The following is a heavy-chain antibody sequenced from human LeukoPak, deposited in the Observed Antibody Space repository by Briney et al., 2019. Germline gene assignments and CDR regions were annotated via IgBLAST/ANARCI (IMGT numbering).Heavy chain of an antibody. CDR3: TTATIVGTTP. D-gene: IGHD1-26*01. CDR2: VKSKDDGGAT. V-gene: IGHV3-15*01. CDR1: GSTFSNAW. Sequence: PGGPLRLSCAASGSTFSNAWMSWVRQAPAQGLEWVGRVKSKDDGGATDYAAPVKGRFTVSRDDTKNTLYLQMNSLTTEDTAVYYCTTATIVGTTPWGQGTLVTVSS. J-gene: IGHJ5*02.